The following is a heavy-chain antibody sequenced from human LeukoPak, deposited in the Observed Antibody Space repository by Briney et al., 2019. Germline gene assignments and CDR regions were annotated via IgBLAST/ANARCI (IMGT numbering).Heavy chain of an antibody. CDR1: GGSISSYY. CDR2: IYSSGST. CDR3: ATHRSDGTYPLDY. D-gene: IGHD1-26*01. J-gene: IGHJ4*02. Sequence: PSETLSLTCTVSGGSISSYYWSWIRQPPGKGLEWIGHIYSSGSTTYSPSLKSRVTMSVDTSKNQFSLKLTSVTAADTAVYYCATHRSDGTYPLDYWGQGALVTVSS. V-gene: IGHV4-59*08.